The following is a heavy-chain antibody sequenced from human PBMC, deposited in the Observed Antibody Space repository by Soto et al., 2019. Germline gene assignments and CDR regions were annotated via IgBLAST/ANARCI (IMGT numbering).Heavy chain of an antibody. Sequence: QVQLQESGPGLVKPSETLSLTCTVSGGSISSYYWSWIRQPPGKGLEWIGYIYYSGSTNYNPSLKSRVTLSVDPSKNQCSLKLCSVTAADTAVDYCESGLRTSVFDYWGQGTLVTVSS. CDR2: IYYSGST. J-gene: IGHJ4*02. V-gene: IGHV4-59*01. CDR1: GGSISSYY. CDR3: ESGLRTSVFDY. D-gene: IGHD5-18*01.